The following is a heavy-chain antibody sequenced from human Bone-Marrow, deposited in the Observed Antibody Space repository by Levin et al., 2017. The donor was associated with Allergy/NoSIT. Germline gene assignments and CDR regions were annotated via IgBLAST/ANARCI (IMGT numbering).Heavy chain of an antibody. V-gene: IGHV4-4*02. Sequence: SQTLSLPCTVSGGSISSSTWWSWVRQSPGKGLEWIGEIYHGGRTNYNPSLKSRVSMSVDKSKSQFSLKLSSVTAADTAVYYCARDPLDYGTNSGNYWGQGTLVTVSS. CDR2: IYHGGRT. D-gene: IGHD4-17*01. CDR1: GGSISSSTW. CDR3: ARDPLDYGTNSGNY. J-gene: IGHJ4*02.